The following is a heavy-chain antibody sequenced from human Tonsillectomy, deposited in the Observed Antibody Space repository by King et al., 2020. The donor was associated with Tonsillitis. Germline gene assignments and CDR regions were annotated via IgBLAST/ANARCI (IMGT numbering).Heavy chain of an antibody. D-gene: IGHD3-16*01. Sequence: VQLVESGGGLVQPGGSLRLSCAASGFTFSSYAMSWVRQAPGKGLEWVSAISGSGGSTYYADSVKGRFTISRYNSKNTLYLQMNSLRSEDTAVYTCAGGPYYYYGMDVWGQGTTVTVSS. V-gene: IGHV3-23*04. J-gene: IGHJ6*02. CDR1: GFTFSSYA. CDR3: AGGPYYYYGMDV. CDR2: ISGSGGST.